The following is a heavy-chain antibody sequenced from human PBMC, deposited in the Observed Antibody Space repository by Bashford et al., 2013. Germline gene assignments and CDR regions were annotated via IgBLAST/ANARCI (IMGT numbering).Heavy chain of an antibody. Sequence: SSETLSLTCAVSGGSISSTNWWSWFRQTPGRGWSGFGEISQSGSTNNNPSLKSRVTISIDKSKNQLSLKVNSVTAADTAVYYCATEGAAGGHFDYWGQGTLVTVSS. D-gene: IGHD6-13*01. CDR1: GGSISSTNW. CDR2: ISQSGST. CDR3: ATEGAAGGHFDY. V-gene: IGHV4-4*02. J-gene: IGHJ4*02.